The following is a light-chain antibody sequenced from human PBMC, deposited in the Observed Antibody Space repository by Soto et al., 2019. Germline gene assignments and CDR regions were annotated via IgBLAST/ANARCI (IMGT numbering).Light chain of an antibody. CDR3: ETWDDNTWV. Sequence: QSVLTQSSSASASLGSSVKLTCTLSSGHSSFIIAWHQQQPGKAPRFLMKLEGDGSYDKGSGVPDRFSGSSSGADSYLTIANLQFEDEADYYFETWDDNTWVFGGGTKLTVL. CDR1: SGHSSFI. J-gene: IGLJ3*02. CDR2: LEGDGSY. V-gene: IGLV4-60*02.